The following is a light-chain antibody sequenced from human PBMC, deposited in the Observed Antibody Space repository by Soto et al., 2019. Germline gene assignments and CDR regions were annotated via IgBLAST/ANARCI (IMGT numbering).Light chain of an antibody. CDR3: QQYVTSRRT. CDR2: GAS. J-gene: IGKJ1*01. V-gene: IGKV3-20*01. Sequence: TQSPSTLSLSVGDRVTITCRASQSVSGWLAWYQQKPGQAPRVLIYGASSRAAGIPDRFSGSGSGTDFTLTINRLEPEDFAVYYCQQYVTSRRTFGPGTKVDI. CDR1: QSVSGW.